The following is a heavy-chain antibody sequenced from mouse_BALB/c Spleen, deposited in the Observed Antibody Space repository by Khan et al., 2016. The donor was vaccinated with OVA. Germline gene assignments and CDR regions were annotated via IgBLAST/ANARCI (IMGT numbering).Heavy chain of an antibody. CDR1: GYTFTTYW. CDR2: INPTSGYT. V-gene: IGHV1-7*01. J-gene: IGHJ2*01. CDR3: TGDRIDY. Sequence: QIQLVQSGAELAKPGASVKMSCKASGYTFTTYWMHWVKQRPGQGLEWIGYINPTSGYTDYNEKFKDRATLSADKSSSTAYMQLSSLTSEDSAVYYCTGDRIDYWGQGTTLTVSS.